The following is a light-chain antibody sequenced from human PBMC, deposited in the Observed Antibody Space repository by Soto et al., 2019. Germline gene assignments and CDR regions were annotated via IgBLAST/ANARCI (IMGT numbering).Light chain of an antibody. CDR3: QQRSNWPPLT. CDR1: QSVRSY. V-gene: IGKV3-11*01. Sequence: EIVLTQPPATLSLSPGERATISCRASQSVRSYLAWYPQKPVQAPRLLIYDASNRATGIPARFSGSWSGTEFTLTISSLEPEDFSVYYFQQRSNWPPLTFGGGTKVEIK. J-gene: IGKJ4*01. CDR2: DAS.